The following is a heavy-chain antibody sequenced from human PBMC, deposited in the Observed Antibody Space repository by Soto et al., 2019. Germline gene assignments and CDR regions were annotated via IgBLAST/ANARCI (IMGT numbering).Heavy chain of an antibody. V-gene: IGHV3-23*01. CDR3: ANGNYXXRNGYSH. D-gene: IGHD3-22*01. CDR2: ITGNDGGK. J-gene: IGHJ4*02. CDR1: GLSFSSYV. Sequence: GGSLRLACAASGLSFSSYVMTWVLQAPGKGLEWVSSITGNDGGKYYADSLKGRFTISRDNSKNTMYLQMNSLRTEDTAVYYCANGNYXXRNGYSHWAQGTLVTVSS.